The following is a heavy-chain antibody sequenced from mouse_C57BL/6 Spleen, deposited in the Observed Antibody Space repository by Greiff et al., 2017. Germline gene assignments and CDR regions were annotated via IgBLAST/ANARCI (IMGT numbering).Heavy chain of an antibody. CDR2: IYPGDGDT. Sequence: VKLVESGAELVKPGASVKISCKASGYAFSSYWMNWVKQRPGKGLEWIGQIYPGDGDTNYNGKFKGKATLTADKSSSTAYMQLSSLTSEDSAVYFCARGRRPPYAMDYWGQGTSVTVSS. V-gene: IGHV1-80*01. CDR3: ARGRRPPYAMDY. J-gene: IGHJ4*01. CDR1: GYAFSSYW.